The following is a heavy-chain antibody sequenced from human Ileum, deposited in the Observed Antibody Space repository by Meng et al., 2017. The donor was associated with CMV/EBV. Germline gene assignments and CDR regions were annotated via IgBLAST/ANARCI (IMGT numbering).Heavy chain of an antibody. Sequence: GSLRLSCAVYGGSFSGYYWSWIRQPPGKGLEWIGEINHSGSTNYNPSLKSRVTISVDTSKNQFSLKLSSVTAADTAVYYCARRRRGSSSGSGEYFDYWGQGTLVTVSS. CDR2: INHSGST. D-gene: IGHD6-6*01. CDR3: ARRRRGSSSGSGEYFDY. J-gene: IGHJ4*02. V-gene: IGHV4-34*01. CDR1: GGSFSGYY.